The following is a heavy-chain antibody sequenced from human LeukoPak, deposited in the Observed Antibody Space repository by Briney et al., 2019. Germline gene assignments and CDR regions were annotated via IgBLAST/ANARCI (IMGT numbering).Heavy chain of an antibody. V-gene: IGHV3-30*02. J-gene: IGHJ3*02. CDR3: ARDWYDNSDAFDI. Sequence: GGSLRLSCAASGFTFSSYGMHWVRQAPGKGLEWVAFIRYDGSNKYYADTVKGRFTISRDNAKNTLYLQVNSLRAEDTAVYYCARDWYDNSDAFDIWGQGTMVTVSS. CDR1: GFTFSSYG. D-gene: IGHD3-9*01. CDR2: IRYDGSNK.